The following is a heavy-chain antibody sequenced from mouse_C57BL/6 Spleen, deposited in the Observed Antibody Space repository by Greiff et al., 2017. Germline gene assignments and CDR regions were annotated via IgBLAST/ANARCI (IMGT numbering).Heavy chain of an antibody. CDR1: GYSFTGYY. Sequence: EVQLQQPGPELVKPGASVKISCKASGYSFTGYYMNWVKQSPEKSLEWIGEINPSTGGTTYNQKFKAKATLTVDKSSSTADMQLKSLTSEDSAVYYCARGGLGRDAMDYWGQGTSVTVSS. CDR3: ARGGLGRDAMDY. D-gene: IGHD4-1*01. J-gene: IGHJ4*01. CDR2: INPSTGGT. V-gene: IGHV1-42*01.